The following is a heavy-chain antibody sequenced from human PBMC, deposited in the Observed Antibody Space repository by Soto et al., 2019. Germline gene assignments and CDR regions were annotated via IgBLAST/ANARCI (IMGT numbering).Heavy chain of an antibody. CDR2: MSWNSGTI. Sequence: EVQLVESGGGLVQPGRSLRLSCAASGFIFDDYAMHWVRRAPGKGLEWVSGMSWNSGTIAYADSVKGRFTVSRDNAKNSLYLQMNSLRADDTAVYYCAKDIRRGFSSAWGDWGQGALVTVSS. D-gene: IGHD6-19*01. CDR3: AKDIRRGFSSAWGD. J-gene: IGHJ4*02. V-gene: IGHV3-9*01. CDR1: GFIFDDYA.